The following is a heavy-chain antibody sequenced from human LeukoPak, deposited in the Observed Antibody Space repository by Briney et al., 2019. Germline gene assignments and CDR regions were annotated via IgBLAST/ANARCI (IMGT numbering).Heavy chain of an antibody. CDR1: GGTFSSYA. D-gene: IGHD2-15*01. V-gene: IGHV1-69*06. CDR2: IIPIFGTA. CDR3: ARSGRRVGGCSGGSCYLPDY. J-gene: IGHJ4*02. Sequence: GASVKVSCKASGGTFSSYAISWVRQAPGQGLEWMGGIIPIFGTANYAQKFQGRVTITADKSTSTAYMELSSLRSEDTAVYYCARSGRRVGGCSGGSCYLPDYWGQGTLVTVSS.